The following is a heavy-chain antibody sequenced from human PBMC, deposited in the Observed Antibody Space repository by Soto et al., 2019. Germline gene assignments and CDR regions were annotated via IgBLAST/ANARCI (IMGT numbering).Heavy chain of an antibody. CDR2: ITTTGSSI. CDR1: GFTFSSYS. D-gene: IGHD1-26*01. J-gene: IGHJ4*02. V-gene: IGHV3-48*02. Sequence: EVQLVESGGGLVQPGGSLRLSCASSGFTFSSYSMNWVRQAPGKGLEWISYITTTGSSIYYADSVKGRFTVSRDNAQNALYLQMNRLTDDDTAVYYCTIALSGRYSPDYWGQGTLVTVSS. CDR3: TIALSGRYSPDY.